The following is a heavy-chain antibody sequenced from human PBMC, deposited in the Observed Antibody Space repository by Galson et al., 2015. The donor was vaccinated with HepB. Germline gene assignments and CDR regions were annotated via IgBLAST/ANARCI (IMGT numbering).Heavy chain of an antibody. CDR3: ATVCRYDSSGYYPW. CDR2: INAGNGNT. Sequence: SVKVSCKASGYTFTSYAMHWVRQAPGQRLGWMGWINAGNGNTKSSQKFQGRVTITRDTSASTAYMELSSLRSEDTAVYYCATVCRYDSSGYYPWWGQGTLVTVSS. V-gene: IGHV1-3*01. J-gene: IGHJ4*02. D-gene: IGHD3-22*01. CDR1: GYTFTSYA.